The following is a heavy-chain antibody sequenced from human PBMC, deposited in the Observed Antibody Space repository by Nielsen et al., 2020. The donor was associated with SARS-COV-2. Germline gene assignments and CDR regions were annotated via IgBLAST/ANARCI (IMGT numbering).Heavy chain of an antibody. D-gene: IGHD1-26*01. CDR3: ARDGWDRSTDGMDV. CDR1: GFTFSNYN. Sequence: GESLKISCAASGFTFSNYNMNWVRQAPGKGLEWVAAISYDGSNKYYTDSVKGRFTISRDNFKNTLFLQMNSLRVEDTAVYFCARDGWDRSTDGMDVWGQGTTVTVSS. CDR2: ISYDGSNK. J-gene: IGHJ6*02. V-gene: IGHV3-30*12.